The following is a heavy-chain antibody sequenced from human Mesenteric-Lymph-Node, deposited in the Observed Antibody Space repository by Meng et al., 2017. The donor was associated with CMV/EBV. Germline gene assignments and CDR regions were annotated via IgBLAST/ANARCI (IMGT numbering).Heavy chain of an antibody. V-gene: IGHV3-21*01. CDR3: ARGYCSSTSCYRSY. Sequence: ESLKISCAASGFTFSSYSMNWVRQAPGKGLEWVSSISSSSSYIYYADSVKGRFTISRDNAKNSLYLQMNSLRAEDTAVYYCARGYCSSTSCYRSYWGQGTLVTVSS. CDR1: GFTFSSYS. J-gene: IGHJ4*02. CDR2: ISSSSSYI. D-gene: IGHD2-2*01.